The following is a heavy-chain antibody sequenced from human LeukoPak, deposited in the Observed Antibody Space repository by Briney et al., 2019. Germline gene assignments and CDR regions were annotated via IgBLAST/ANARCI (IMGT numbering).Heavy chain of an antibody. V-gene: IGHV4-59*08. D-gene: IGHD6-19*01. CDR1: GGSKSNYY. CDR2: VSYSGSS. Sequence: SEKLSLTCTVSGGSKSNYYWSWIRQPPGKRLEWIGYVSYSGSSSSNPSLESRVTISVDMSKSQFSLRLTSVTASDTAVYYCARSVAVAGYYFDYWGQGTLVTVSS. J-gene: IGHJ4*02. CDR3: ARSVAVAGYYFDY.